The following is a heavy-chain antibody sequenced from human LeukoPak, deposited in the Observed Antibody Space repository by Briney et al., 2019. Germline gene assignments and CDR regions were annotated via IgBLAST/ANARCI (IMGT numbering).Heavy chain of an antibody. CDR1: GFTFNSYV. CDR2: ISSDGSNK. D-gene: IGHD5-24*01. Sequence: GGSLRLSCAASGFTFNSYVMHWVRQAPGKGLEWVAVISSDGSNKYYADSVKGRFTVSRDNSKNTLYLRMNSLRAEDTAVYYCARRENDYWGQGTLVTVSS. V-gene: IGHV3-30*04. J-gene: IGHJ4*02. CDR3: ARRENDY.